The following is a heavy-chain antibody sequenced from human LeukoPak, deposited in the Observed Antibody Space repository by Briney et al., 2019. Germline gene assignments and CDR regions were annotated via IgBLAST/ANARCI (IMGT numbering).Heavy chain of an antibody. V-gene: IGHV3-21*01. CDR1: GFAFNSYT. D-gene: IGHD1-26*01. Sequence: GGSLRLSCVGSGFAFNSYTITWVRQAPGKGLEWVSSITSTSAYRQYADSVRGRFTISRDNAKNSLYLQMNSLGAEDTAVYHCARVTAGATTLNYYYYFMGVWGKGTTVTVSS. CDR3: ARVTAGATTLNYYYYFMGV. CDR2: ITSTSAYR. J-gene: IGHJ6*03.